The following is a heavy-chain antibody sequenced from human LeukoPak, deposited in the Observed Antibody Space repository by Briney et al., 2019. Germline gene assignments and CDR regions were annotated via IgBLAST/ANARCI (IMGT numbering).Heavy chain of an antibody. D-gene: IGHD3-3*01. Sequence: PGGSLRLSCAASGFIFSSYWMSWVRQAPGKGLEWVTKIKQDGSEKYYVDSVKGRFTISRDNAKNSLYLQMNSLRAEDTAVYYCARDQSDFWSIGYYYMDVWGKGTTVTVSS. CDR1: GFIFSSYW. J-gene: IGHJ6*03. CDR2: IKQDGSEK. V-gene: IGHV3-7*03. CDR3: ARDQSDFWSIGYYYMDV.